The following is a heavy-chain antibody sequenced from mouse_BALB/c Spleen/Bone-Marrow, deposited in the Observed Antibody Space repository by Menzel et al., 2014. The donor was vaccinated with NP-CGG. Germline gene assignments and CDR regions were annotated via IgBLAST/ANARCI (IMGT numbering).Heavy chain of an antibody. CDR3: TRSYYGNYFDV. CDR1: GYTFTSYY. D-gene: IGHD2-1*01. V-gene: IGHV1S81*02. J-gene: IGHJ1*01. Sequence: LQESGAELVKPGASVKLSCKASGYTFTSYYMYWVKQRPGQGLEWIGEINPSNGDTNFNEKFKSKATLTVDKSSSTAYMQLSSLTAEDSAVYYCTRSYYGNYFDVWGAGTTVTISS. CDR2: INPSNGDT.